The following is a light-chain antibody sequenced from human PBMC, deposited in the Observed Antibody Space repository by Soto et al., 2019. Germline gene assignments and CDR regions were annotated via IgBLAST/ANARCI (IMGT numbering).Light chain of an antibody. J-gene: IGKJ1*01. Sequence: EIVMTQSPATLSVSPGETATLSCRASQSVNSNLAWYQQKPGQAPRLLISDASTRAAGLPARFSGSGSGTDFTLTFSTLQSKNFDVFFCQRSNNWPKPFGQGTK. V-gene: IGKV3-15*01. CDR3: QRSNNWPKP. CDR2: DAS. CDR1: QSVNSN.